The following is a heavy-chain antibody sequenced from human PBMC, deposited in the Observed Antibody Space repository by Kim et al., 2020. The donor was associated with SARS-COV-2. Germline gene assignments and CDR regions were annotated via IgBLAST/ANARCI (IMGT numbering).Heavy chain of an antibody. CDR2: KT. J-gene: IGHJ4*02. Sequence: KTQYSQKFQGRVTITRDTSANTAYMELSSLTSEDTAVYYCARDMNPTVYDYWGQGTLVTVSS. D-gene: IGHD4-4*01. V-gene: IGHV1-3*01. CDR3: ARDMNPTVYDY.